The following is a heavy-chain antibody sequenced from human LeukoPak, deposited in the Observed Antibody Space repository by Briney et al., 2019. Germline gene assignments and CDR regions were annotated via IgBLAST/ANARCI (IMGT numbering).Heavy chain of an antibody. J-gene: IGHJ4*02. CDR3: ATSTVTTSRYDY. Sequence: GASVKVSCKASGYTFTGYYMHWVRQAPGQGLEWMGWINPNSGGTNYAQKFQGRVTMTKDTSISTAYMELSRLRSDDTAVYYCATSTVTTSRYDYWGQGTLVTVSS. CDR2: INPNSGGT. V-gene: IGHV1-2*02. D-gene: IGHD4-17*01. CDR1: GYTFTGYY.